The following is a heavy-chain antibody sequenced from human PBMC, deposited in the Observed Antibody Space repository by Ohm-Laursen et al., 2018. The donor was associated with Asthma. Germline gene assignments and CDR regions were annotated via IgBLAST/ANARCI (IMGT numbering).Heavy chain of an antibody. J-gene: IGHJ6*02. V-gene: IGHV3-7*01. D-gene: IGHD3-22*01. CDR1: KFTFSNHW. CDR3: ARGDPYYYDLYGMDV. Sequence: SLRLSCTASKFTFSNHWMNWVRQAPGKGLEWVANINPDGRETRHVDSVKGRFTISRDNAKDSLSLQMNSLRVEDTAVYYCARGDPYYYDLYGMDVWGQGTTVTVSS. CDR2: INPDGRET.